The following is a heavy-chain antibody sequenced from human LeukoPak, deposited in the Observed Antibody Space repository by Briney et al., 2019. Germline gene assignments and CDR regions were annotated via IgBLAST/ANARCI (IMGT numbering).Heavy chain of an antibody. Sequence: GGSLRLSCAASGFTFSSYSMNWVRQAPGKGLEWVSSISSSSSYIYYADSVKGRFTISRDNAKNSLYLQMNSLRAEDTAVYYCAREKGDYGDYEAFDIWGQGTMVTVSS. J-gene: IGHJ3*02. CDR2: ISSSSSYI. CDR3: AREKGDYGDYEAFDI. D-gene: IGHD4-17*01. V-gene: IGHV3-21*01. CDR1: GFTFSSYS.